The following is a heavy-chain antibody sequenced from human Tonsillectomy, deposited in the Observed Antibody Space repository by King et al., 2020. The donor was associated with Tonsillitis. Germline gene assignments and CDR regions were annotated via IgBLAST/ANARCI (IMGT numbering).Heavy chain of an antibody. CDR1: GYSFTSYW. Sequence: DVQLVESGAEVKKPGESLNISFKGSGYSFTSYWIGWVRHRPGKGLEWMGIIYPGYSDTRYSPSFQVQVTISADKSISTAYLQWRSLKASDTAMYYCARGEVGYYYDSSGEYYFDYWGQGTLVTVSS. J-gene: IGHJ4*02. CDR2: IYPGYSDT. V-gene: IGHV5-51*01. D-gene: IGHD3-22*01. CDR3: ARGEVGYYYDSSGEYYFDY.